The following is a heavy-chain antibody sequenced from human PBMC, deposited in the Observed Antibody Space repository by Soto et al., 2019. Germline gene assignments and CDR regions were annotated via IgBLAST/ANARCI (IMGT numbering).Heavy chain of an antibody. CDR3: ATSQKGYNWNYFDH. D-gene: IGHD1-20*01. V-gene: IGHV4-39*01. CDR2: VFYTGFT. Sequence: SETLSLTCAASGASISGSYYYWSWLRQSSGKGPEWIGSVFYTGFTSYNPSLESRVSVSVDTSKGQFSLKLSAVTAADTAVYYCATSQKGYNWNYFDHWGQGALVTVSS. J-gene: IGHJ4*02. CDR1: GASISGSYYY.